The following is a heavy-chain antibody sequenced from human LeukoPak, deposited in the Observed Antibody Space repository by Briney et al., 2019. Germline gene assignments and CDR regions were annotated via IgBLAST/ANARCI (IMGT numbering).Heavy chain of an antibody. CDR1: GGSISSGSYY. CDR2: IYTSGST. Sequence: SETLSLTCTVSGGSISSGSYYWSWIRQPAGKGLEWIGRIYTSGSTNYNPSLKSRVTISVDTSKNQFSLKLSSVTAADTAVYYCARDGDGYIFDYWGQGTLVTVSP. V-gene: IGHV4-61*02. D-gene: IGHD5-24*01. J-gene: IGHJ4*02. CDR3: ARDGDGYIFDY.